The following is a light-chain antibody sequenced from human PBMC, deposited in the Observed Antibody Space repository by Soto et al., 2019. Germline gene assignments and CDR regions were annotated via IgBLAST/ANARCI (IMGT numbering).Light chain of an antibody. J-gene: IGKJ1*01. Sequence: EIVLTQSPATLSLSPGERATLSCRASQSVSSYLAWYQQKPGQAPRLLIYDASNRATGIPARFSGSGSGTVFPLTISSLEPEDFAVYYCQQRSNLWTFGQGTKVEIK. CDR1: QSVSSY. CDR2: DAS. V-gene: IGKV3-11*01. CDR3: QQRSNLWT.